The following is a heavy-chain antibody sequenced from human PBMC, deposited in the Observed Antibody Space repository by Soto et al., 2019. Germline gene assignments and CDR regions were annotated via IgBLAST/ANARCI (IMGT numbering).Heavy chain of an antibody. Sequence: QVQLQESGPGLVKPSQTLSLTCTVSGGSIYTGGFYWSWIRQLPGKRLEWLGYTYYTGSTQYTPSLKSRLTISTDTSDNQFSLRLTSVTAADTAVYYCATSLVTSRTRVDYWGQGTLVTVSS. J-gene: IGHJ4*02. V-gene: IGHV4-31*03. CDR1: GGSIYTGGFY. D-gene: IGHD1-26*01. CDR3: ATSLVTSRTRVDY. CDR2: TYYTGST.